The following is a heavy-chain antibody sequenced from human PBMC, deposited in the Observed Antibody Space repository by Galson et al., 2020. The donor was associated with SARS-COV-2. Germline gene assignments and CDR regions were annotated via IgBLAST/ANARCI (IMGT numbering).Heavy chain of an antibody. Sequence: LWETLSLTCTVSGGSISSSSYYWGWIRQPPGKGLEWIGSIYYSGSTYYNPSLKSRVTISVDTSKNQFSLKLSSVTAADTAVYYCAREEYSSGYNWFDPWGQGTLVTVSS. CDR2: IYYSGST. J-gene: IGHJ5*02. CDR1: GGSISSSSYY. CDR3: AREEYSSGYNWFDP. V-gene: IGHV4-39*07. D-gene: IGHD6-25*01.